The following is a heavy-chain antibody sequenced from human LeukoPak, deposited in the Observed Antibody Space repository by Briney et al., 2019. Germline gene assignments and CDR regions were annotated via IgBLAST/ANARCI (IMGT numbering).Heavy chain of an antibody. Sequence: GGSLRLSCAASGFTFGSYAMSWVRQAPGKGLEWVSAISGSGGSTYYADSVKGRFTISRDNSKNTLYLQMSSLRAEDTAVYYCAMGPTAMENYYYYGMDVWGKGTTVTVSS. CDR2: ISGSGGST. CDR1: GFTFGSYA. V-gene: IGHV3-23*01. D-gene: IGHD5-18*01. CDR3: AMGPTAMENYYYYGMDV. J-gene: IGHJ6*04.